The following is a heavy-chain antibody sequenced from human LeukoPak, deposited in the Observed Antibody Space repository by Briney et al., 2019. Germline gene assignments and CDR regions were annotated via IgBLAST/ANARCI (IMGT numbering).Heavy chain of an antibody. D-gene: IGHD2-15*01. V-gene: IGHV1-8*01. CDR3: ARGMVAAEGNWFDP. CDR2: MNPNSGNT. Sequence: ASVKVSCKASGYTFTSYDINWVRQATGQGLEWMGWMNPNSGNTGYAQKFQGRVTMTRNTSISTAYMELSSLRSEDTAVYYCARGMVAAEGNWFDPWGQGTLVTVSS. J-gene: IGHJ5*02. CDR1: GYTFTSYD.